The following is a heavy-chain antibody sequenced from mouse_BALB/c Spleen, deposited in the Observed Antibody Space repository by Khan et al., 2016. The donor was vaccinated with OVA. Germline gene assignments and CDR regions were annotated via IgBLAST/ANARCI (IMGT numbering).Heavy chain of an antibody. V-gene: IGHV2-3*01. CDR1: GLSLTNYG. J-gene: IGHJ3*01. Sequence: QVQLKESGPGLVAPSQSLSIRCTVSGLSLTNYGVSWVRQPPGKGLEWLGVIWGDGSTNYHSVIKSSLTINKDNNKSHVFVKLNSMQPVYTATYFCAIIYYGNDWFAYWGQGTLVTVSA. CDR2: IWGDGST. D-gene: IGHD2-1*01. CDR3: AIIYYGNDWFAY.